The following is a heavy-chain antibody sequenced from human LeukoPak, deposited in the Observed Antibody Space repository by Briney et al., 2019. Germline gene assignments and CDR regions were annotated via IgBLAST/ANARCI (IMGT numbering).Heavy chain of an antibody. CDR3: ARDSSHGGEYCTNGVCYRTFDY. Sequence: SETLSLTCTVSGGSISSSSYYWGWIRQPPGKGLEWIGSIYYSGSTYYNPSLKSRVTISVDTSKNQFSLKLSSVTAADTAVYYCARDSSHGGEYCTNGVCYRTFDYWGQGTLVTVSS. J-gene: IGHJ4*02. CDR2: IYYSGST. V-gene: IGHV4-39*07. CDR1: GGSISSSSYY. D-gene: IGHD2-8*01.